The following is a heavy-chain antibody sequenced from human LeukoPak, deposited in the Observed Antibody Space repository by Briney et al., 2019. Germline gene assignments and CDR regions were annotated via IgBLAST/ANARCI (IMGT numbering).Heavy chain of an antibody. CDR1: GFAFSSCV. J-gene: IGHJ4*02. CDR2: ISYEGSNK. D-gene: IGHD5-24*01. V-gene: IGHV3-30-3*01. CDR3: AYSRDGYKKTLTFVY. Sequence: GGSLRLSCAASGFAFSSCVMHWVRQAPGKGLEWVAVISYEGSNKYYADSVKGRFTISRDNSKRTLYLQMNSLRAEDTAVYYCAYSRDGYKKTLTFVYWGQGTLVTVSS.